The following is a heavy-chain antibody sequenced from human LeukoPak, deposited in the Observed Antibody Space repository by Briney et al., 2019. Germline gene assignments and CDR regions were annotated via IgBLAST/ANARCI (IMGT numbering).Heavy chain of an antibody. CDR3: AKGNQASYGSGSYHAFDF. D-gene: IGHD3-10*01. CDR1: GGSFSGYY. Sequence: SETLSLTCAVYGGSFSGYYWSWIRQPPGKGLEWIGEINHSGSTNYNPSLKSRVTISVDTSKNQFSLKLSSVTAADTAVYYCAKGNQASYGSGSYHAFDFWGQGTMVTVSS. V-gene: IGHV4-34*01. CDR2: INHSGST. J-gene: IGHJ3*01.